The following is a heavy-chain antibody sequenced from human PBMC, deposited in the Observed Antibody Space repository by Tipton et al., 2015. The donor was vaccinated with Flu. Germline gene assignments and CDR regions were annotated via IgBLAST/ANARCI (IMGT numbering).Heavy chain of an antibody. J-gene: IGHJ5*02. CDR3: ARVIRYFYGSGHALPKHWFDP. V-gene: IGHV4-34*01. Sequence: TLSLTCAVYGGSFSGYYWSWIRQPPGKGPEWIGEINHSGSTNYNPSLKSRVTISVDTSKNQFSLKLSSVTAADTAVYYCARVIRYFYGSGHALPKHWFDPWGQGTLVTVSS. D-gene: IGHD3-10*01. CDR1: GGSFSGYY. CDR2: INHSGST.